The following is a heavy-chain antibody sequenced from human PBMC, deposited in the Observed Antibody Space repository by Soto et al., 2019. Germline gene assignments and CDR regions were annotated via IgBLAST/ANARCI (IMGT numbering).Heavy chain of an antibody. CDR3: ARANYDILTGYSDY. V-gene: IGHV3-11*01. J-gene: IGHJ4*02. CDR1: GFTFSDFY. CDR2: ISNSGSTI. Sequence: GVLRLSCAASGFTFSDFYMTWIRQAPGKGLEWLSYISNSGSTIYYSDSVKGRFTISRDNAKKSLYLQMNSLRAEDTAIYYGARANYDILTGYSDYWGQGTLVTVSS. D-gene: IGHD3-9*01.